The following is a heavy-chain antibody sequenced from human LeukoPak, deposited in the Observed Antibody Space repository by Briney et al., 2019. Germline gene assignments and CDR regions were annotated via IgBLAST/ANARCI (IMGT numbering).Heavy chain of an antibody. J-gene: IGHJ3*02. CDR1: GGSFSGYY. D-gene: IGHD4-17*01. CDR2: INHSGST. Sequence: SETLSLTCAVYGGSFSGYYWIWIRQPPGKGLEWIGEINHSGSTNYNPSLKSRVSISVDTSKNQFSLKLSSVTAADTAVYYCARGLATTVTTHAFDIWGQGTMVTVSS. CDR3: ARGLATTVTTHAFDI. V-gene: IGHV4-34*01.